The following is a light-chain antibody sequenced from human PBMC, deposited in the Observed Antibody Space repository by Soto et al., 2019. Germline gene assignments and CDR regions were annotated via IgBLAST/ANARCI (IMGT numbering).Light chain of an antibody. CDR1: QSVTSNS. CDR2: GSS. J-gene: IGKJ5*01. CDR3: QQYGSPPFT. Sequence: EIVLTQSPGTLSLSPWERATLSCRASQSVTSNSLAWYQQKPGQAPRLLIYGSSSRATDIPDRFSGSGSGTDFTLTISRLEPEDFAVYYCQQYGSPPFTFGQGTRLEIK. V-gene: IGKV3-20*01.